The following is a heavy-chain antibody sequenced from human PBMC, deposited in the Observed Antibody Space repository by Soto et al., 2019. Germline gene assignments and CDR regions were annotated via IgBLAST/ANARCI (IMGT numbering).Heavy chain of an antibody. CDR2: VNPSGGYT. CDR1: GDTFTEYY. CDR3: ARGGHVVVVTAALDY. D-gene: IGHD2-21*02. J-gene: IGHJ4*02. V-gene: IGHV1-46*01. Sequence: QVQLMQSGAEVKKPGASVKVSCKASGDTFTEYYIHWVRQAPGQGLEWMGTVNPSGGYTTYAQHFLGRVTMTRDTSTSTRYMELTSLTSEDTAVYYCARGGHVVVVTAALDYWGQGTLVTVSS.